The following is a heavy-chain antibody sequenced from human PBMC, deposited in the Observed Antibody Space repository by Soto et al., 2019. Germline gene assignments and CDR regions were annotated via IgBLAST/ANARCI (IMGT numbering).Heavy chain of an antibody. D-gene: IGHD3-3*01. Sequence: SLRLSCAASGFTFSSYSMNWVRQAPGKGLEWVSYISSSSSTIYYADSVKGRFTISRDNAKNSLYLQMNSLRDEDTAVYYCVMGVVNQAFYYYYYYGMDVWGQGTTVTVSS. CDR2: ISSSSSTI. CDR3: VMGVVNQAFYYYYYYGMDV. V-gene: IGHV3-48*02. CDR1: GFTFSSYS. J-gene: IGHJ6*02.